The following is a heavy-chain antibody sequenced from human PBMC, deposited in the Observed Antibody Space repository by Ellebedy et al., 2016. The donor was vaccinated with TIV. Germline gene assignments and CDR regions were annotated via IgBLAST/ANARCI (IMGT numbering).Heavy chain of an antibody. D-gene: IGHD1-26*01. J-gene: IGHJ3*01. CDR1: GASISDYY. Sequence: MPGGSLRLSCTVSGASISDYYYTWIRQSPGAGPEWIGYAHFTGKTNYNPSLRSRIKVSVDTSKSQSSLKLSSVTATDTALYYCAMWDATKRGFAVWGRGTMVTVSS. V-gene: IGHV4-59*08. CDR2: AHFTGKT. CDR3: AMWDATKRGFAV.